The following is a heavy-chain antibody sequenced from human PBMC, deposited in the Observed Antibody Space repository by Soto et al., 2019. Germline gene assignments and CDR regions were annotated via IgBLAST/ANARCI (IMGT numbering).Heavy chain of an antibody. CDR2: ISYDGSNK. CDR3: AKDSLPYGDLLDWYFDL. Sequence: QVQLVESGGGVVQPGRSLRLSCAASGFTFSSYGMHWVRQAPGKGLEWVAVISYDGSNKYYADSVKGRFTISRDNSKNTLYLHMNSLRAEDTAVYYCAKDSLPYGDLLDWYFDLWGRGTLVTVSS. CDR1: GFTFSSYG. V-gene: IGHV3-30*18. D-gene: IGHD4-17*01. J-gene: IGHJ2*01.